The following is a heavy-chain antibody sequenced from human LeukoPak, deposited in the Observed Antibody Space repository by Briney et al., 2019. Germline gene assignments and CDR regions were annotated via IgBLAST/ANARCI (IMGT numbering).Heavy chain of an antibody. D-gene: IGHD1-26*01. CDR1: GFTFSSYA. Sequence: GSLRLSCAASGFTFSSYAMSWVRQAPGKGLEWVSAISGSGGSTYYADSVKGRFTISRDNSKNTLYLQMNSLRAEDTAVYYCAKDRIPEGDFDYWGQGTLVTVSS. V-gene: IGHV3-23*01. CDR3: AKDRIPEGDFDY. CDR2: ISGSGGST. J-gene: IGHJ4*02.